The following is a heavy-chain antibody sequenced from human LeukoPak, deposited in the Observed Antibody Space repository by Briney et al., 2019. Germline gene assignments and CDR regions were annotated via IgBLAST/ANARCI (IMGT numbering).Heavy chain of an antibody. Sequence: GASVKVSCKASGYTFTSYDINWVRQATGQGLEWMGWMNPNSGNTGYAQKLKGRVTITRNTSISTAYMELSRLRSDDTAVYYCARVPRAYCSITSCYFRNYFDYWGQGTLVTVSS. CDR2: MNPNSGNT. CDR3: ARVPRAYCSITSCYFRNYFDY. D-gene: IGHD2-2*01. V-gene: IGHV1-8*03. J-gene: IGHJ4*02. CDR1: GYTFTSYD.